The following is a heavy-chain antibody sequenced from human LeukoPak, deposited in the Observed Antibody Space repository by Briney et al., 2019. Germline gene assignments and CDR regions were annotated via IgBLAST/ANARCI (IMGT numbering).Heavy chain of an antibody. V-gene: IGHV1-18*01. D-gene: IGHD3-3*01. Sequence: ASGKVSCKASGYTFTSYGIGWVRQAPGQGLEWMGWISAYNGNTNYAQKLQGRVTMTTDTSTSTAYMELRSLRSDDTAVYYCARPYYDFWSGLGGQWFDPWGQGTLVTVSS. CDR1: GYTFTSYG. CDR2: ISAYNGNT. CDR3: ARPYYDFWSGLGGQWFDP. J-gene: IGHJ5*02.